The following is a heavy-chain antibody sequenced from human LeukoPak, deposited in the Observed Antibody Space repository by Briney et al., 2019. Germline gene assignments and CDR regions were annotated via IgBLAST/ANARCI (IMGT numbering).Heavy chain of an antibody. V-gene: IGHV4-39*05. CDR2: IYYSGST. Sequence: SETPSLTCTVSGGSISSSSYYWGWIRQPPGKGLEWIGSIYYSGSTYYNPSLESRVTISVDTSKNQFSLKLSSVTAADTAVYYCATTGHYYYYYGMDVWGQGTTVTVSS. J-gene: IGHJ6*02. CDR3: ATTGHYYYYYGMDV. D-gene: IGHD4-17*01. CDR1: GGSISSSSYY.